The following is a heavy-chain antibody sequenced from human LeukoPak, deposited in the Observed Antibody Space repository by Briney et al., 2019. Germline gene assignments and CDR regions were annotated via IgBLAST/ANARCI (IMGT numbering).Heavy chain of an antibody. J-gene: IGHJ3*02. CDR2: IYYNGNT. D-gene: IGHD1-1*01. Sequence: SETLSLTCNVSGGSISGHYWNWIRQSPGKGLEWIGNIYYNGNTKYNPSLSSRSIISLDTSNKQFSLKMTSVTAADTAVYFCARENFKVYWKGFDIWGQGTMVTVSS. CDR3: ARENFKVYWKGFDI. CDR1: GGSISGHY. V-gene: IGHV4-59*11.